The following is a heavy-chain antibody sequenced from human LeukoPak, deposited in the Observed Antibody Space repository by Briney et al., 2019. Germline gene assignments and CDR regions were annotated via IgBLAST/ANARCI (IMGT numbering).Heavy chain of an antibody. CDR3: ARDGPYSAFDI. J-gene: IGHJ3*02. CDR2: INHSGST. CDR1: GGSFSGYY. V-gene: IGHV4-34*01. Sequence: SETLSLTCAVYGGSFSGYYWSWIRQPPGKGLEWIGEINHSGSTNYNPSLKSRVTISVDTSKNQFSLKLSSVTAADTAVYYCARDGPYSAFDIWGQGTMVTVSS. D-gene: IGHD2-15*01.